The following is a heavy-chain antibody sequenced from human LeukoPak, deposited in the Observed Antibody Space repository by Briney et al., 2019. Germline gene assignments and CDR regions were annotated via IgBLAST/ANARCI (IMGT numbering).Heavy chain of an antibody. CDR1: AYSFSSYW. D-gene: IGHD2-2*01. CDR2: IYPGDSDT. Sequence: HGESLKISCKGSAYSFSSYWIAWVRQMPGQGLEWMGIIYPGDSDTRYSPSFQGQVTISADKSISAAYLQWRSLKASDTAMYYCARSPPSSYCTSTSCYPRHFDYWGQGTLVTVSS. CDR3: ARSPPSSYCTSTSCYPRHFDY. J-gene: IGHJ4*02. V-gene: IGHV5-51*01.